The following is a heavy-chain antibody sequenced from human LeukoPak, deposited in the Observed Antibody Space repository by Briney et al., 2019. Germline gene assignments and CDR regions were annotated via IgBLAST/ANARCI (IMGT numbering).Heavy chain of an antibody. Sequence: VGSLRLSCAASGFPFSSYEMNSVRQAPGKGLEWVSYISSSGNAIYYADSVKGRFTISRDNAKNSLYLQMNSLRAEDTAVYYCAINGFSSGWYEPYYFDKWGQGTLVTVSS. V-gene: IGHV3-48*03. CDR2: ISSSGNAI. CDR1: GFPFSSYE. D-gene: IGHD6-19*01. CDR3: AINGFSSGWYEPYYFDK. J-gene: IGHJ4*02.